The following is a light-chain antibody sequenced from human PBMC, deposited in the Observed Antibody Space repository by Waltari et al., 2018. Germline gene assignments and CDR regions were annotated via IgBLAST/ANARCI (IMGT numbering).Light chain of an antibody. V-gene: IGLV3-19*01. CDR3: SSRELSGHVV. Sequence: SSDLTQDPDVSVAVGQTVRITCQGDILRTYNGNWCRQKPGQAPELVIYGKNNRPSGIPDRFSASSSENTASLIITGAQAEDEADYYCSSRELSGHVVFGGGTRLTVL. CDR1: ILRTYN. CDR2: GKN. J-gene: IGLJ2*01.